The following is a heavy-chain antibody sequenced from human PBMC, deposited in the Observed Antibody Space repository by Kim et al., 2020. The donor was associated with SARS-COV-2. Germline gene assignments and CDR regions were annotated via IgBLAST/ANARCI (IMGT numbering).Heavy chain of an antibody. CDR3: ARATDDYSNYPNPTYFDY. CDR1: GGSISSSNW. V-gene: IGHV4-4*02. Sequence: SETLSLTCAVSGGSISSSNWWSWVRQPPGKGLEWIGEIYHSGSTNYNPSLKSRVTISVDKSKNQFSLKLSSVTAADTAVYYCARATDDYSNYPNPTYFDYWGQGTLVTVSS. CDR2: IYHSGST. D-gene: IGHD4-4*01. J-gene: IGHJ4*02.